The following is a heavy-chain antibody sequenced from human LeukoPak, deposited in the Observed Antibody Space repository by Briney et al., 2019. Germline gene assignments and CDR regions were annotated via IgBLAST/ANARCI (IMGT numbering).Heavy chain of an antibody. Sequence: PSQTLSLTCTVSGGSISSGDYYWSWIRQPPGKGLEWIGYIYYSGSTNYNPSLKSRVTISVDTSKNQFSLKLSSVTAADTAVYYCASTSWGSWGYYFDYWGQGTLVTVSS. CDR3: ASTSWGSWGYYFDY. CDR2: IYYSGST. J-gene: IGHJ4*02. D-gene: IGHD3-16*01. CDR1: GGSISSGDYY. V-gene: IGHV4-61*08.